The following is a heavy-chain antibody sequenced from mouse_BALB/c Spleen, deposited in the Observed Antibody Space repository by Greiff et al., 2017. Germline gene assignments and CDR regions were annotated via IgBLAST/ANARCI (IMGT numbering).Heavy chain of an antibody. CDR1: GFTFSSYA. CDR2: ISSGGST. V-gene: IGHV5-6-5*01. D-gene: IGHD1-1*01. J-gene: IGHJ1*01. Sequence: EVNLVESGGGLVKPGGSLKLSCAASGFTFSSYAMSWVRQTPEKRLEWVASISSGGSTYYPDSVKGRFTISRDNARNILYLQMSSLRSEDTAMYYCARGGTTVVAPRYFDVWGAGTTVTVSS. CDR3: ARGGTTVVAPRYFDV.